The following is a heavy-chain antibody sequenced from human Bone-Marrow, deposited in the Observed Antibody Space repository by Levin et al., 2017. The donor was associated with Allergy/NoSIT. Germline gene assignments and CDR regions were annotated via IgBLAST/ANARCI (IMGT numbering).Heavy chain of an antibody. Sequence: ASVKVSCKTSGYTFSNYIMHWVRQAPGHRLEWMGRINAGNGKTKYSQKFQGRITITTDTSASSTYMQLDSLTSEDTALYHCARDINAYDFFDHWGQGILVTVSS. CDR3: ARDINAYDFFDH. V-gene: IGHV1-3*01. J-gene: IGHJ4*02. D-gene: IGHD3-3*01. CDR2: INAGNGKT. CDR1: GYTFSNYI.